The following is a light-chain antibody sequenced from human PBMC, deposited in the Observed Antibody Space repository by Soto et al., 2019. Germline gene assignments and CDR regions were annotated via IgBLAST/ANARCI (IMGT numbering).Light chain of an antibody. CDR1: QSVNSN. CDR3: QQYNNWPYT. Sequence: EIMMTQSPATLSVSPGERAALSCRASQSVNSNFAWYQQKPGQAPRLLIYDASTRATDIPARFSGSGYGTEFTLTISSLQSEDFAVYYCQQYNNWPYTFGQGTKLEIK. CDR2: DAS. J-gene: IGKJ2*01. V-gene: IGKV3-15*01.